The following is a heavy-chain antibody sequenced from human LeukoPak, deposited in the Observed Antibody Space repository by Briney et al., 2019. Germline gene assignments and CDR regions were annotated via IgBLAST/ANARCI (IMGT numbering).Heavy chain of an antibody. CDR3: ARRGATRSPFDY. CDR2: INHSGST. J-gene: IGHJ4*02. D-gene: IGHD1-26*01. Sequence: SETLSLTCAVYGGSFSGYYWSWIRQPPGKGLEWIGEINHSGSTNYNPSLKSRVTISVDTSKNQFSLKLSSVTAADTAVYYCARRGATRSPFDYWGQGTLVTVSS. CDR1: GGSFSGYY. V-gene: IGHV4-34*01.